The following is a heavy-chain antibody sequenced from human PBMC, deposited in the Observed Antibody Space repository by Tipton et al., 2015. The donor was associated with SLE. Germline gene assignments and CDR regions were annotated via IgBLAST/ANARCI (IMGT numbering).Heavy chain of an antibody. CDR3: ARHGLIGLGEYYYYGMDV. Sequence: TLSLTCSVSGGSISSKTYYWGWIRQPPGKGLQWIGIMYYSGNTYYNPSFKSRVTTAVDTAKNQFSLKLSSVTAADTAVYYCARHGLIGLGEYYYYGMDVWGQGTTVTVSS. CDR1: GGSISSKTYY. J-gene: IGHJ6*02. D-gene: IGHD3-16*01. V-gene: IGHV4-39*01. CDR2: MYYSGNT.